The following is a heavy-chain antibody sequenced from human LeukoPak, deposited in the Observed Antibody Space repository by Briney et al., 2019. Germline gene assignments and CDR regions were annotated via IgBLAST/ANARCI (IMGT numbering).Heavy chain of an antibody. D-gene: IGHD2-15*01. Sequence: SETLSLTCAVYGGSFSGYYWSWIRQPPGKGLEWIGEINHSGSTNYNPSLKSRVTISVDTSKNQFSLKLSSVTAADTAVYYCARGLLDIGYCSGGSCADWFDPWGQGTLVTVSS. V-gene: IGHV4-34*01. CDR2: INHSGST. CDR1: GGSFSGYY. J-gene: IGHJ5*02. CDR3: ARGLLDIGYCSGGSCADWFDP.